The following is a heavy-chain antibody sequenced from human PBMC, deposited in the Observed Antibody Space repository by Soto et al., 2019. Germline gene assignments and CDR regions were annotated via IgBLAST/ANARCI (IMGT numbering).Heavy chain of an antibody. Sequence: EVLLVESGGGLVQHARPLRLSCAASGFNFENYAMHWVRQAPGKGLEWVSGISWNSCQLDYAGSVRGRFTISRDNGKNSLYLEMNSLRPDDTALYFCAKDKSTGEYAYYRYMDVWGRGTTVSVSS. CDR2: ISWNSCQL. D-gene: IGHD2-8*02. V-gene: IGHV3-9*01. J-gene: IGHJ6*03. CDR1: GFNFENYA. CDR3: AKDKSTGEYAYYRYMDV.